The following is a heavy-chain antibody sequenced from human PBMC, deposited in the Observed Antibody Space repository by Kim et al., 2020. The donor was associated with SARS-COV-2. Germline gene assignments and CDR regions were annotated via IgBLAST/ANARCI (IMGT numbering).Heavy chain of an antibody. CDR1: GFTFGDYA. CDR3: TRDQGGYDILTGRQFDY. J-gene: IGHJ4*02. CDR2: IRSKAYGGTT. Sequence: GGSLRLSCTASGFTFGDYAMSWVRQAPGKGLEWVGFIRSKAYGGTTEYAASVKGRFTISRDDSKSIAYLQMNSLKTEDTAVYYCTRDQGGYDILTGRQFDYWGQGTLVTVSS. D-gene: IGHD3-9*01. V-gene: IGHV3-49*04.